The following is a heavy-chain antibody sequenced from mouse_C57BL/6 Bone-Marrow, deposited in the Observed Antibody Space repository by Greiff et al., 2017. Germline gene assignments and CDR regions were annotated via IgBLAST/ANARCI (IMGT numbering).Heavy chain of an antibody. J-gene: IGHJ2*01. V-gene: IGHV1-76*01. CDR2: IYPGSGNT. D-gene: IGHD1-1*01. Sequence: QVQLQQSGAELVRPGASVKLSCKASGYTFTDYYINWVKQRPGQGLEWIARIYPGSGNTYYNEKFKGKATLTAEKSSITAYMQLSSLTCEDSAVYCCARLSGSRGFDYWGQGTTLTVSS. CDR3: ARLSGSRGFDY. CDR1: GYTFTDYY.